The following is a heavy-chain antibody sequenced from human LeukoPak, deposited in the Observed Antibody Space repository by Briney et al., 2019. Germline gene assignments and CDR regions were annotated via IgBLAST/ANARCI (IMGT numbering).Heavy chain of an antibody. CDR2: IKQDGSEK. V-gene: IGHV3-7*04. J-gene: IGHJ4*02. Sequence: GGSLRLSCAVSGFTFTSYWMSWVRQAPGKGLEWVANIKQDGSEKYYVDSVKGRFTISRDNAKNSLYLQMNSLRAEDTAVYYCARGVSKRSSGYFNFDYWGQGTLVTVSS. CDR1: GFTFTSYW. CDR3: ARGVSKRSSGYFNFDY. D-gene: IGHD3-22*01.